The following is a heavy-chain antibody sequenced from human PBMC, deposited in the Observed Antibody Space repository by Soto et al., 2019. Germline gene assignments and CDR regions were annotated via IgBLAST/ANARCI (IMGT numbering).Heavy chain of an antibody. J-gene: IGHJ4*02. Sequence: SETLSLTCTVSGGSISSSSYYWGWIRQPPGKGLEWIGSIYYSGSTYYNPSLKSRVTISVDTSKNQFSLKLSSVTAADTAVYYCATSPAYYYDSSGYYYFDFWCQATLVTVSS. CDR1: GGSISSSSYY. CDR3: ATSPAYYYDSSGYYYFDF. V-gene: IGHV4-39*01. D-gene: IGHD3-22*01. CDR2: IYYSGST.